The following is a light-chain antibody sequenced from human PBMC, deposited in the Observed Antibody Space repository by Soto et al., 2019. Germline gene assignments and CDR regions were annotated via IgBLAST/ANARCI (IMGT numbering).Light chain of an antibody. V-gene: IGKV1-5*03. CDR3: QQYNSYSGT. CDR1: QSISDW. Sequence: DIQMTQSPSTLSASVGDRVTITCRASQSISDWLAWYQQKPGKAPKLLIYKASSLESGVPSRFSGSGSGTEFTLTISSLQPDDFETYYCQQYNSYSGTFGQGTKVEIK. J-gene: IGKJ1*01. CDR2: KAS.